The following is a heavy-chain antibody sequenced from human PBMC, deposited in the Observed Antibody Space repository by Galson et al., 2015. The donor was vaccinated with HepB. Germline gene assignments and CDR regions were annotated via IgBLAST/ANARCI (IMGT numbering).Heavy chain of an antibody. J-gene: IGHJ4*02. CDR3: ARDKSPGIAAVLDY. V-gene: IGHV1-3*01. Sequence: CKASGYTFTSYAMHWVRQAPGQRLEWMGWINAGNGNTKYSQKFQGRVTITRDTSASTAYMELSSLRSEDTAVYYCARDKSPGIAAVLDYWGQGTLVTVSS. CDR1: GYTFTSYA. CDR2: INAGNGNT. D-gene: IGHD6-13*01.